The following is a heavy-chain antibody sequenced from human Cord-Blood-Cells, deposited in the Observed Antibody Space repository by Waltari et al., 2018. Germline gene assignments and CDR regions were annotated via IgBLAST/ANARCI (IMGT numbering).Heavy chain of an antibody. CDR1: GYTFTGYY. CDR3: ARVLDFWSGYFRSDAFDI. CDR2: INPNSGGT. D-gene: IGHD3-3*01. Sequence: QVQLVQSGAEVKKPGASVKVSCKASGYTFTGYYMHWVRQDPGPGIEWMGWINPNSGGTNYAQKFQGRVTMTRDTSISTAYMELSRLRSDDTAVYYCARVLDFWSGYFRSDAFDIWGQGTMVTVSS. V-gene: IGHV1-2*02. J-gene: IGHJ3*02.